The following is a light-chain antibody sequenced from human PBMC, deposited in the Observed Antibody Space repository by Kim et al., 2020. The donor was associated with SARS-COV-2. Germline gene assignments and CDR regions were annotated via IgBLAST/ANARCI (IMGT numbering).Light chain of an antibody. J-gene: IGKJ2*01. CDR1: QSPLYSDGNTY. V-gene: IGKV2-30*01. Sequence: DVLMTQSPLSLPVTLGQPASISFRSSQSPLYSDGNTYLSWFQQRPGQSPRRLIYKVSNRDSGVPDRFSGSGSGTDFTLKISRVEAEDLGVYYCMQGTYWPYTFGQGTKLEI. CDR3: MQGTYWPYT. CDR2: KVS.